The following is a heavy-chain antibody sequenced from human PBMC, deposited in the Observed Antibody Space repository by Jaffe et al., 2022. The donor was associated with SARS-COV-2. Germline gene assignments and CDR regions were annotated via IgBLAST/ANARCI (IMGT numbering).Heavy chain of an antibody. Sequence: EVQLVESGGGLVQPGGSLRLSCAASGFTFSSYGMNWVRQAPGKGLEWISYISSSSSSIHHADSVEGRFTISRDNAKNSLYLQMNSLRDEDTAVYYCARDLGSGRRNFDYWGQGTLVTVSS. CDR3: ARDLGSGRRNFDY. CDR2: ISSSSSSI. V-gene: IGHV3-48*02. D-gene: IGHD6-19*01. J-gene: IGHJ4*02. CDR1: GFTFSSYG.